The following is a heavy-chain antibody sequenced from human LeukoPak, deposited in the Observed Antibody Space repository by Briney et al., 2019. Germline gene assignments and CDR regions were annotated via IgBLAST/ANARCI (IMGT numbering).Heavy chain of an antibody. D-gene: IGHD3-22*01. V-gene: IGHV5-51*01. Sequence: GESLKISCKGSGYSFTSYWIGWVRQMPGKGLEWMGIIYPGDSDTRYSPSFQGQVTISADKSISTAYLQWSSLKASDTAMYYCARPNTLRYDSSGYYPDAFDIWGQGTMVIVSS. J-gene: IGHJ3*02. CDR2: IYPGDSDT. CDR1: GYSFTSYW. CDR3: ARPNTLRYDSSGYYPDAFDI.